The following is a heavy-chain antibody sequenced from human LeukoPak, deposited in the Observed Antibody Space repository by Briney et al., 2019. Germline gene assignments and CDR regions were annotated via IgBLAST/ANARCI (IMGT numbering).Heavy chain of an antibody. CDR3: ARVLRYCSGGNCYSGGLGYMDV. CDR2: ISTSSSYI. Sequence: PGGSLRLSCAASGFTFSSYSMNRVRQAPGKGLEWVSSISTSSSYINYADSVKGRFTISRDNAKNSLYLQMNSLRAEDTAVYYCARVLRYCSGGNCYSGGLGYMDVWGKGTTVTISS. D-gene: IGHD2-15*01. J-gene: IGHJ6*03. CDR1: GFTFSSYS. V-gene: IGHV3-21*01.